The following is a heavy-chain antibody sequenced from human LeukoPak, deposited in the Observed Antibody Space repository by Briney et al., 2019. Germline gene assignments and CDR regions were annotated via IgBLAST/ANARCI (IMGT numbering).Heavy chain of an antibody. CDR1: GYSISSGYY. Sequence: SETLSLTCTVSGYSISSGYYWGWIRQPAGEGLEWIGRISTIGSTNYNPSLNSRVTISIDTSKNQFSLKLSSVTAADTAVYYCARDGCGGSCFHYYYYYMDVWGKGTTVTISS. D-gene: IGHD2-15*01. CDR2: ISTIGST. J-gene: IGHJ6*03. CDR3: ARDGCGGSCFHYYYYYMDV. V-gene: IGHV4-61*02.